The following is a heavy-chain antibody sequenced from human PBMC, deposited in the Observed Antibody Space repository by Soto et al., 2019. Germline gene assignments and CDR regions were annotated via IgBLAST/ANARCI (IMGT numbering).Heavy chain of an antibody. J-gene: IGHJ3*02. CDR1: GGTFSSYP. Sequence: SVKVSCKASGGTFSSYPISWVRQAPGQGLEWMGGIIPIIGTAAYTQKFQGRVTITADKSTGTAYMVLSSLRSEDTALYYCATQSYYYDRSGYAYDAFDIWVQGTMLTVSS. V-gene: IGHV1-69*06. CDR2: IIPIIGTA. CDR3: ATQSYYYDRSGYAYDAFDI. D-gene: IGHD3-22*01.